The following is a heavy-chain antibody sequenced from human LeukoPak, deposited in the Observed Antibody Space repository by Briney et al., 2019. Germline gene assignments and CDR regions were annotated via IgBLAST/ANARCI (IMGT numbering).Heavy chain of an antibody. D-gene: IGHD2-15*01. CDR2: ISSSSSYI. V-gene: IGHV3-21*01. Sequence: GGPLRLSCAASGSTFSSYSMNWVRQAPGKGLEWVSSISSSSSYIYYADSVKGRFTISRDNAKNSLYLQMNSLRAEDTAVYYCARDLAMGSCYSCGWGQGTLVTVSS. CDR1: GSTFSSYS. J-gene: IGHJ4*02. CDR3: ARDLAMGSCYSCG.